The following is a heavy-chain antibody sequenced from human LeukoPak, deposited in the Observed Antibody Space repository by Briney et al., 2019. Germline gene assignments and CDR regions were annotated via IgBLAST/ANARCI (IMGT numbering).Heavy chain of an antibody. D-gene: IGHD3-22*01. J-gene: IGHJ4*02. CDR2: ISGSSGII. Sequence: GGSLRLSCAASGFTFNTYTMNWVRQAPGKGLEWVSYISGSSGIIDYADSVRGRFTIPRDNAKNSLYLQMNSLRAEDTAVYYCARGSTYYGSSGQVPFDYWGQGTLVTVSS. V-gene: IGHV3-48*01. CDR1: GFTFNTYT. CDR3: ARGSTYYGSSGQVPFDY.